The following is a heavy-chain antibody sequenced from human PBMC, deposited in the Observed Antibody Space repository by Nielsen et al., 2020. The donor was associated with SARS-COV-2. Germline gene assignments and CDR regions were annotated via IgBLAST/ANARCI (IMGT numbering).Heavy chain of an antibody. CDR1: GFPFSSYW. CDR2: IKQDGSEK. V-gene: IGHV3-7*03. CDR3: ARDQHGDLDY. J-gene: IGHJ4*02. Sequence: GESLKFSCAASGFPFSSYWMSWVRQAPGKGLEWVANIKQDGSEKYYVDSVKGRFTISRDNAKNSLYLQMNSLRAEDTAVYYCARDQHGDLDYWGQGTLVTVSS. D-gene: IGHD4-17*01.